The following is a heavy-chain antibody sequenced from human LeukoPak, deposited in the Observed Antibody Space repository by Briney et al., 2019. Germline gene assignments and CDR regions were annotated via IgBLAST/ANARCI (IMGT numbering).Heavy chain of an antibody. CDR1: GFTFSSYG. CDR2: ISYDGSNK. J-gene: IGHJ5*02. Sequence: GGSLRLSCAASGFTFSSYGMHWVRQAPGKGLEWVAVISYDGSNKYYADSVKGRFTISRDNSKNTLYLQMNSLRAEDTAVYYCARDRRQWLVDGWFDPWGQGTLVTVSS. V-gene: IGHV3-30*03. CDR3: ARDRRQWLVDGWFDP. D-gene: IGHD6-19*01.